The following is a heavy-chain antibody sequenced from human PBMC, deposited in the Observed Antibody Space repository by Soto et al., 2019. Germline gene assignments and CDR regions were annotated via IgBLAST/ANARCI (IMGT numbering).Heavy chain of an antibody. CDR1: GYTFTSYY. CDR2: ISASNGNT. D-gene: IGHD6-19*01. Sequence: ALVKIPCKASGYTFTSYYMHWVRQAPGQGLEWMGWISASNGNTNYAQKLQGRVTMTTDTSTSTAYMELRSLRSDDTAVYYCARRGAVAGPVPFDYWGLGTLVTVSS. CDR3: ARRGAVAGPVPFDY. J-gene: IGHJ4*01. V-gene: IGHV1-18*04.